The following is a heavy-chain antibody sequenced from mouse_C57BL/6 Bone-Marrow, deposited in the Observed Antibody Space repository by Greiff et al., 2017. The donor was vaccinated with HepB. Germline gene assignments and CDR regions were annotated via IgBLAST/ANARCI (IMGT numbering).Heavy chain of an antibody. Sequence: QVQLQQSGPELVKPGASVKLSCKASGYTFTSYWMHWVKQRPGQGLEWIGMIHPNSGSTNYNEKFKSKATLTVDKSSSTAYMQLSSLTSEDSEVYYCASANWDVDWYFDVWGTGTTVTVSS. CDR2: IHPNSGST. CDR3: ASANWDVDWYFDV. V-gene: IGHV1-64*01. D-gene: IGHD4-1*01. J-gene: IGHJ1*03. CDR1: GYTFTSYW.